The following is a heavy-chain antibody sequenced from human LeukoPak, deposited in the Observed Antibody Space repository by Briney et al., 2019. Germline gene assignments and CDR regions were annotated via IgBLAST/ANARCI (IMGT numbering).Heavy chain of an antibody. Sequence: PGGSLRLSCAASGFTFSSYGMHWVRQAPGKGLEWVAVISYDGSNKYYADSVKGRFTISRDNSKNTLYLQMNSLRAEDTAVYYCAKDVVLPSPRPESYYYYYGMDVWGQGTTVAVSS. J-gene: IGHJ6*02. D-gene: IGHD1-14*01. CDR1: GFTFSSYG. CDR2: ISYDGSNK. V-gene: IGHV3-30*18. CDR3: AKDVVLPSPRPESYYYYYGMDV.